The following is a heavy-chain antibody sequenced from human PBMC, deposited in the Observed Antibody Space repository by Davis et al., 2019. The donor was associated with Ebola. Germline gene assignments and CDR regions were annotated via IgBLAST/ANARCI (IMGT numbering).Heavy chain of an antibody. CDR2: INPILGIA. J-gene: IGHJ6*02. Sequence: AASVKVSCKASGGTFSSYTISWVRQAPGQGLEWMGRINPILGIANYAQKFQGRVTITADKSTSTAYMELSSLRSEDTAVYYCARGIAGNYYYGMDVWGQGTTVTVSS. CDR3: ARGIAGNYYYGMDV. V-gene: IGHV1-69*02. CDR1: GGTFSSYT. D-gene: IGHD2-21*01.